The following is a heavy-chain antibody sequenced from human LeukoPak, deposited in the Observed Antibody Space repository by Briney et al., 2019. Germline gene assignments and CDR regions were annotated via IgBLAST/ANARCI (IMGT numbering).Heavy chain of an antibody. D-gene: IGHD2-2*01. J-gene: IGHJ3*02. CDR2: IYYSGST. CDR3: VRAPRYCSSTSCYHDAFDI. CDR1: GGSISSYY. Sequence: SETLSLTCTVSGGSISSYYWSWIRQPPGKGLEWIGYIYYSGSTNYNPSLKSRVTISVDTSKNQFSLKLSSVTAADTAVYYCVRAPRYCSSTSCYHDAFDIWGQGTMVTVSS. V-gene: IGHV4-59*01.